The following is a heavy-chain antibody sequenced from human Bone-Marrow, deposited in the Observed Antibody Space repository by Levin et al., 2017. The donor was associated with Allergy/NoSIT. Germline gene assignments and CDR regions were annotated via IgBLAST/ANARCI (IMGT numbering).Heavy chain of an antibody. CDR1: GFTFDDYA. Sequence: PGGSLRLSCAASGFTFDDYAMHWVRQAPGKGLEWVSGISWNSGSIHYAGSVKGRFTISRDNAKNSLYLQMNSLRAEDTALYFCAKDFVANGGYSYGFDYWGQGTLVTVSS. D-gene: IGHD5-18*01. V-gene: IGHV3-9*01. CDR3: AKDFVANGGYSYGFDY. J-gene: IGHJ4*02. CDR2: ISWNSGSI.